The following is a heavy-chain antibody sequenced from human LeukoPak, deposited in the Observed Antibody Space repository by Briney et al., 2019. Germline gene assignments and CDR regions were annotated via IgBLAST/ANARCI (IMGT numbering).Heavy chain of an antibody. V-gene: IGHV1-8*01. D-gene: IGHD5-18*01. Sequence: ASVKVSCKASGYTFTSYDTNWVRQATGQGLEWMGWMNPNSGNTGYAQKFQGRVTMTRNTSISTAYMELSSLRSEDTAVYYCASAIRQILTAMVTSYYMDVWGKGTTVTVSS. J-gene: IGHJ6*03. CDR1: GYTFTSYD. CDR2: MNPNSGNT. CDR3: ASAIRQILTAMVTSYYMDV.